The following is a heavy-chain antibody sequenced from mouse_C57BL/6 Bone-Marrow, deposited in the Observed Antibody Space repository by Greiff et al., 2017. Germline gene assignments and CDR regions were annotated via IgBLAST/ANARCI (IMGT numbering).Heavy chain of an antibody. J-gene: IGHJ4*01. V-gene: IGHV1-64*01. CDR1: GYTFTSYW. Sequence: QVQLQQPGAELVKPGASVKLSCKASGYTFTSYWMHWVKQRPGQGLEWIGMIHPNSGSTNYNEKFKSKATLTVDKSSSTAYMQLSSLTSEDSAVYYCARGRAYYGNYAMGYWGQGTSVTVSS. CDR2: IHPNSGST. CDR3: ARGRAYYGNYAMGY. D-gene: IGHD2-10*01.